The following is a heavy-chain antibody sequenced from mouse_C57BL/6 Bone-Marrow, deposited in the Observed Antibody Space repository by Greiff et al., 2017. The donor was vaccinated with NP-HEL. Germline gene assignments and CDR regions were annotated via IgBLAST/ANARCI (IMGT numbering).Heavy chain of an antibody. Sequence: QVQLQQSGAELARPGASVKMSCKASGYTFTRYTMHWVKQRPGQGLEWIGYINPSSGYTKYNQKFKDKATLTADKSSSTAYMQLSSLTSEDSAVYYWARSGGNYPYYAMDYWGQGTSVTVSS. CDR3: ARSGGNYPYYAMDY. D-gene: IGHD2-1*01. CDR1: GYTFTRYT. CDR2: INPSSGYT. V-gene: IGHV1-4*01. J-gene: IGHJ4*01.